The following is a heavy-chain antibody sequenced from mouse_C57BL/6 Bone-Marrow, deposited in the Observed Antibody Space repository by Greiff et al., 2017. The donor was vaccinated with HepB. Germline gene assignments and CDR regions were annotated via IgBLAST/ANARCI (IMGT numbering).Heavy chain of an antibody. V-gene: IGHV5-17*01. CDR2: ISSGSSTI. D-gene: IGHD1-1*01. Sequence: EVKLMESGGGLVKPGGSLKLSCAASGFTFSDYGMHWVRQAPEKGLEWVAYISSGSSTIYYADTVKGRFTISRDNAKNTLFLQMTSLRSEDTAMYYCARPSYYYGSSYVAYWGQGTTLTVSS. CDR1: GFTFSDYG. CDR3: ARPSYYYGSSYVAY. J-gene: IGHJ2*01.